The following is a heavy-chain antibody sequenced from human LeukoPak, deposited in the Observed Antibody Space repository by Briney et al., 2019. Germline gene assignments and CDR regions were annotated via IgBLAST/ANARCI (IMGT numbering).Heavy chain of an antibody. Sequence: PSETLSLTCAVYGGSFSGYYWSWIRQPPGKGLEWIGEINHSGSTNYNPSLKSRVTISVDTSKNQFSLRLSSVTAADTAVYYCAGEKSSWYYFTLWGQGTLVTVS. CDR2: INHSGST. V-gene: IGHV4-34*01. J-gene: IGHJ4*02. CDR3: AGEKSSWYYFTL. CDR1: GGSFSGYY. D-gene: IGHD6-13*01.